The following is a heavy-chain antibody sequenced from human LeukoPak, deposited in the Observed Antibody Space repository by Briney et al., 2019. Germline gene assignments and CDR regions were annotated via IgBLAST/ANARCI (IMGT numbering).Heavy chain of an antibody. Sequence: GGCLRLSCAASVFDFNNNCIVWVRHAPGKGREWVALISYDGSNKYYADSVKGRFTISRDNSKNTLYLQMNSLRAEDTAVYYCARAPTLMTGYGMDVWGQGTTVTVSS. CDR2: ISYDGSNK. D-gene: IGHD1-1*01. CDR1: VFDFNNNC. V-gene: IGHV3-30*03. J-gene: IGHJ6*02. CDR3: ARAPTLMTGYGMDV.